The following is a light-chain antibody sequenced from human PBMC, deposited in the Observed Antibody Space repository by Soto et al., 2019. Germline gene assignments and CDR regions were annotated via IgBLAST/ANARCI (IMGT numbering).Light chain of an antibody. Sequence: QSALTQPASLSGSPGQSITISCTGTSSDVGGYNYVSWYQQHPGKAPKLMIYEVSNRPSGVSNRFSGSKSGNTAPLTISGLQAEDEADYYCSSYTSSSTLVFGGGTKLTVL. CDR2: EVS. V-gene: IGLV2-14*01. J-gene: IGLJ2*01. CDR3: SSYTSSSTLV. CDR1: SSDVGGYNY.